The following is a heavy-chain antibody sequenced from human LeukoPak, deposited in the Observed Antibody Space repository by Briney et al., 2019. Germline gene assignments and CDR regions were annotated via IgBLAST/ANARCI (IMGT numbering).Heavy chain of an antibody. CDR3: ASHDFWSGYPKFDY. J-gene: IGHJ4*02. V-gene: IGHV4-39*01. D-gene: IGHD3-3*01. Sequence: SETPSLTCTVSGDSISSSSYYWGWIRQPPGKGLEWIGSIYYSGSTYYNPSLKSRVTISVDTSKNQFSLKLSSVTAADTAVYSCASHDFWSGYPKFDYWGQGTLVTVSS. CDR1: GDSISSSSYY. CDR2: IYYSGST.